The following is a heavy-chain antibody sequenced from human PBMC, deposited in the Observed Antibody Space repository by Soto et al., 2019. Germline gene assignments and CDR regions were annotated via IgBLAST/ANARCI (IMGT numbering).Heavy chain of an antibody. J-gene: IGHJ5*02. CDR2: ISAYNGNT. D-gene: IGHD3-22*01. CDR3: ARDPTDSSGYLSSGNWFDP. Sequence: ASVKVSCKASGYTFTSYGISWVRQAPGQGLDWMGWISAYNGNTNYAQKLQGRVTMTTDTSTSTAYMELRSLRSDDTAVYYCARDPTDSSGYLSSGNWFDPWGQGTLVTVSS. V-gene: IGHV1-18*01. CDR1: GYTFTSYG.